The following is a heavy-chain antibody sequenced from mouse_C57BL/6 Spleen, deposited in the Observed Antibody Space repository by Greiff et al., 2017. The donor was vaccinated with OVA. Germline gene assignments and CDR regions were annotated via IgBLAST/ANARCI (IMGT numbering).Heavy chain of an antibody. Sequence: EVKLQESGPGLVKPSQSLSLTCSVTGYSITSGYYWNWIRQFPGNKLEWMGYISYDGSNNYNPSLKNRISITRDTSKNQCFLKWNAVTTEDTATYYCARVVATGSYYFDYWGQGTTLTVSS. V-gene: IGHV3-6*01. CDR2: ISYDGSN. D-gene: IGHD1-1*01. CDR1: GYSITSGYY. J-gene: IGHJ2*01. CDR3: ARVVATGSYYFDY.